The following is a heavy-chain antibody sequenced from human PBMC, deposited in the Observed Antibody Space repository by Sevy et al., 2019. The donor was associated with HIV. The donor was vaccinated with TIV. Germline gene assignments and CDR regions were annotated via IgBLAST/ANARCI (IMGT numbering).Heavy chain of an antibody. V-gene: IGHV3-15*01. Sequence: GGSLRLSCTASGFTFSSAWMSWVRQAPGKGLEWVGRIKSELDGGAIDYAAPVKGRFSISREDSKTTVYLQMNSLKTDDTAVYYCITDPAYRGYDEEVINYYFCGMDVWGQGTTVTVSS. J-gene: IGHJ6*02. CDR1: GFTFSSAW. CDR2: IKSELDGGAI. D-gene: IGHD3-22*01. CDR3: ITDPAYRGYDEEVINYYFCGMDV.